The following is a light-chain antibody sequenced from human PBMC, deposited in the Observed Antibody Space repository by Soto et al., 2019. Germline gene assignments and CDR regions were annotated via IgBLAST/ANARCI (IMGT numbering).Light chain of an antibody. CDR2: GAS. J-gene: IGKJ5*01. Sequence: EIVMTQSPATLSVSPGEGATLSCRASQNIRTKLAWYQHKPGQAPRLLIYGASTRATGIPDRFSGSRSGTDFTLTISRLEPEDFAVYYCQQYGTSPITFGQGTRLEIK. V-gene: IGKV3-20*01. CDR1: QNIRTK. CDR3: QQYGTSPIT.